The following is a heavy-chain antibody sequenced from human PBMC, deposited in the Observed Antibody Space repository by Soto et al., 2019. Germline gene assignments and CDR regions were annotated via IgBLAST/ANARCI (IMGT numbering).Heavy chain of an antibody. Sequence: SETLSLTCAVYGGSFSGYYWSWIRQPPGKGLEWIGEINHSGSTNYNPSLKSRVTISVDTSKNQFSLKLSSVTAADTAVYYCARWDTAKNWFDPGGQGTLVPGSS. D-gene: IGHD5-18*01. CDR2: INHSGST. CDR1: GGSFSGYY. CDR3: ARWDTAKNWFDP. V-gene: IGHV4-34*01. J-gene: IGHJ5*02.